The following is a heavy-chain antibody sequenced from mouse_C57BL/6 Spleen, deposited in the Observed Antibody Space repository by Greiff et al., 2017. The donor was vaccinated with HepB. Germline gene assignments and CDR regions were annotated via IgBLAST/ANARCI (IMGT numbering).Heavy chain of an antibody. CDR3: ARSEGCYGGYYGDY. J-gene: IGHJ2*01. Sequence: QDQLQQPGTELVKPGASVKLSCKASGYNFTSYWMHWVKQRPGQGLEWIGNINPSNGGTNYNEKFKSKATLTVDKSSSTAYMQLSSLTSKDSAVYYCARSEGCYGGYYGDYWGQGTTLTFSS. D-gene: IGHD1-1*02. CDR2: INPSNGGT. CDR1: GYNFTSYW. V-gene: IGHV1-53*01.